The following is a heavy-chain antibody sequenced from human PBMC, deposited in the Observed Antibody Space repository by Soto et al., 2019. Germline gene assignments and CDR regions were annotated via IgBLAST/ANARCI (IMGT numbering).Heavy chain of an antibody. D-gene: IGHD3-10*01. CDR2: IYWDDDT. Sequence: QITLKESGPTLVKPTQTLTLTCTFSGFSLSTRGVGVGWIRQPPGKALECLAFIYWDDDTRYSPSLKSRLTLTKDTSKNPVVLTMTNMDPVDTATYYCVRGSAYWGQGTLVTVSS. CDR1: GFSLSTRGVG. J-gene: IGHJ4*02. V-gene: IGHV2-5*02. CDR3: VRGSAY.